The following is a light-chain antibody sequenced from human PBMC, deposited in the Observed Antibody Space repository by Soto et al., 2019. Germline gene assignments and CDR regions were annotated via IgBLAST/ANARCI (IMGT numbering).Light chain of an antibody. CDR1: QRISTW. Sequence: DIQMTQSPSTLSASVGDRVTITCRASQRISTWLAWYQQHPGEAPKLLIYGASYLESGVPSRFSGSGSGTEFTLTIDSLQPGDFAVYYCHQYNTFWTFGQGTKVEIK. V-gene: IGKV1-5*01. J-gene: IGKJ1*01. CDR3: HQYNTFWT. CDR2: GAS.